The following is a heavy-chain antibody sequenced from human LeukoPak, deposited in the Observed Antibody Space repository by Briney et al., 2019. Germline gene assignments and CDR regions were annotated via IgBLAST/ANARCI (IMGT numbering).Heavy chain of an antibody. CDR1: GASVSSGNYY. CDR3: ARDYGYNFGYFDY. CDR2: IYYRAST. D-gene: IGHD5-24*01. Sequence: SETLSLTCTVSGASVSSGNYYWSWIRQPPGKGLEWFVNIYYRASTNYNPSLKSRVTISLDTSKNQFSLMLSSVTAADTAVYYCARDYGYNFGYFDYWGQGTLVTVSS. V-gene: IGHV4-61*01. J-gene: IGHJ4*02.